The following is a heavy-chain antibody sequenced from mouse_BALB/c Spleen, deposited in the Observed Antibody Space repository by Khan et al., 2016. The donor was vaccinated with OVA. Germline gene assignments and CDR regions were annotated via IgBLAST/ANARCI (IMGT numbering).Heavy chain of an antibody. D-gene: IGHD4-1*01. Sequence: EVMLVESGGGLVQPGGSRKLSCAASGFTFSRFGMHWVRQAPEKGLEWVAYISSGSSTIYYADTVKGRFTISRDKPKNTLFLQMTSLRSEDTAMYYCARDSNVDYWGQGTTLTVSS. V-gene: IGHV5-17*02. J-gene: IGHJ2*01. CDR1: GFTFSRFG. CDR2: ISSGSSTI. CDR3: ARDSNVDY.